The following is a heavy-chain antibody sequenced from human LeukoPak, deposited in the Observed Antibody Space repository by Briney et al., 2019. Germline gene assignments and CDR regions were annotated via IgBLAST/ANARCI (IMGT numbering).Heavy chain of an antibody. V-gene: IGHV3-30*04. D-gene: IGHD2-2*01. CDR3: ATTQDCSSASCYRPFDC. J-gene: IGHJ4*02. CDR2: ISSDGSNK. CDR1: GFIFSSYA. Sequence: GGSLRLSCAASGFIFSSYAMHWVRQAPGKGLEWVAVISSDGSNKYYVDSVNGRFTSSRDNSQNTLYLQMNSLRVEDTAIYYCATTQDCSSASCYRPFDCWGQGTLVTVSS.